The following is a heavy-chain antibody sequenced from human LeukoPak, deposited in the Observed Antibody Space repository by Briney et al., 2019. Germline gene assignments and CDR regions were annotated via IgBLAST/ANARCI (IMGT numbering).Heavy chain of an antibody. D-gene: IGHD3-10*01. CDR1: GGTFSSYA. CDR3: AGIPYGSGSYSVGFDY. V-gene: IGHV1-69*01. J-gene: IGHJ4*02. CDR2: IIPIFGTA. Sequence: SVKVSCKASGGTFSSYAISWVRQAPGQGLEWMGGIIPIFGTANYAQKFQGRVTITADESTSTAYMELSSLRSEDTAVYYCAGIPYGSGSYSVGFDYWGQGTLVTVSS.